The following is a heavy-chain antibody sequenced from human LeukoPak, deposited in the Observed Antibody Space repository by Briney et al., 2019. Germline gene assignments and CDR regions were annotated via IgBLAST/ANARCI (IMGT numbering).Heavy chain of an antibody. D-gene: IGHD6-19*01. Sequence: SQTLSLTCAISGDSVSSNSAAWNWIRQSPSRGLEWLGRTYYRSKWYNDYAVSVKSRININTDTSKNQFSLQLNSVPPEDTAVYYCARGYSSGWYSYYYYYGMDVWGQGTTVTVSS. CDR1: GDSVSSNSAA. V-gene: IGHV6-1*01. J-gene: IGHJ6*02. CDR2: TYYRSKWYN. CDR3: ARGYSSGWYSYYYYYGMDV.